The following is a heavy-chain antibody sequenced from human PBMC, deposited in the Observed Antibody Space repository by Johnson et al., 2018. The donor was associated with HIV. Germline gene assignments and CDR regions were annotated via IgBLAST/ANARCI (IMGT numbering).Heavy chain of an antibody. J-gene: IGHJ3*02. CDR1: GFTFDDYA. CDR3: ARGWQLHGGLDI. Sequence: VLLVESGGGLVQPGRSLRLSCAASGFTFDDYAMHWVRQVPGKGLEWVSGISWNSVTIGYADSVTGRSTISRDNAKNSLYLQMNNLRSEDTALYYCARGWQLHGGLDIWGQGTMVTVSS. CDR2: ISWNSVTI. V-gene: IGHV3-9*01. D-gene: IGHD3-10*01.